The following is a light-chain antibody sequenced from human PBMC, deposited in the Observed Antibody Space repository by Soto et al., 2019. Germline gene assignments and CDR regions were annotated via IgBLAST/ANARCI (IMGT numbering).Light chain of an antibody. Sequence: DIQMTQSPSTLSASVGDRVTITCRASQSINNWLAWYQQRPGKAPKLLIYKASSLESGVPSRFSGSGSGTEFTLTISSLKPDDFAPYSCQQYDSYPHTFSQGTKLEIK. CDR1: QSINNW. CDR2: KAS. CDR3: QQYDSYPHT. J-gene: IGKJ2*01. V-gene: IGKV1-5*03.